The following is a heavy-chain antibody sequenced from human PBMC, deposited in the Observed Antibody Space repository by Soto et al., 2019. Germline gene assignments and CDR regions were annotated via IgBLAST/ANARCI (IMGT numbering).Heavy chain of an antibody. CDR1: GFTFDDYT. V-gene: IGHV3-43*01. CDR2: ISWDGGST. CDR3: APTGGNPYFDY. Sequence: EVQLVESGGVVVQPGASLRLSCAASGFTFDDYTMHWVRQAPGKGLEWVSLISWDGGSTYYADSVKGRFTISRDNSKNSLYLQMNSLRTEDTALYYCAPTGGNPYFDYWGQGTLVTVSS. J-gene: IGHJ4*02. D-gene: IGHD2-15*01.